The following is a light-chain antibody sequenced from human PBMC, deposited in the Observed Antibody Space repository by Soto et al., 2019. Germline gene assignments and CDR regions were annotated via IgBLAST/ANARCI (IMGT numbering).Light chain of an antibody. Sequence: DIQMTQSPSTLSASVGDRVTITCRASQSISNWLAWYQQKPGKAPNLLIYKASSLESGVPSRFTGSGSGTEFTLTISNLQPHDFATYYCQQYNSYSPYTFGQGTRLEIK. J-gene: IGKJ2*01. CDR2: KAS. V-gene: IGKV1-5*03. CDR3: QQYNSYSPYT. CDR1: QSISNW.